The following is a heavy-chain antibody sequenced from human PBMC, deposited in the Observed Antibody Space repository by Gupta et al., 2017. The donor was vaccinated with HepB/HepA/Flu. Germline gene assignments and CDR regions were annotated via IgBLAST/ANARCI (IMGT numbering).Heavy chain of an antibody. V-gene: IGHV3-23*01. CDR1: GFTFNIYV. Sequence: EVQLLESGGGLVQPGGSLRLSCAASGFTFNIYVMSWVRQAPGKGLEWVSLISDSGHSTYYTDSVKGRFTISRDNSKNTLSLQMNGLRAEDTAVYYCAKLNRWTNGVSLYYIDYWGQGTLVTVSS. CDR3: AKLNRWTNGVSLYYIDY. CDR2: ISDSGHST. J-gene: IGHJ4*02. D-gene: IGHD2-8*01.